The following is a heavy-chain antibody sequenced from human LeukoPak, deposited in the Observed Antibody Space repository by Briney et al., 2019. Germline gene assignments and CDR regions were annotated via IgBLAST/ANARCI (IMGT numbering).Heavy chain of an antibody. CDR2: INPSGGST. D-gene: IGHD3/OR15-3a*01. V-gene: IGHV1-46*01. J-gene: IGHJ6*02. CDR3: ARWGASGLALIYYYGMDV. Sequence: GASVKVSCKASGYTFSRYYMHWVRQAPGQGLEWMGIINPSGGSTSYAQKFQGRVTMTRDTSTRIVYMELSSLRSEDTAVYYCARWGASGLALIYYYGMDVWGQETTVTVSS. CDR1: GYTFSRYY.